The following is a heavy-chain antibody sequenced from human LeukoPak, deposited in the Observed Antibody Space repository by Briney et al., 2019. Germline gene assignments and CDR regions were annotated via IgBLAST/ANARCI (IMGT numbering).Heavy chain of an antibody. D-gene: IGHD6-19*01. CDR3: ARVGSSGWYPWFDP. V-gene: IGHV4-4*07. CDR2: IYSSGST. CDR1: GGSISSYY. J-gene: IGHJ5*02. Sequence: PSETLSLTCTVSGGSISSYYWSWIRQPAGKGLEWIGRIYSSGSTNYNPSLKSRVTMSVDTSKNQFSLRLSSVTAADTAVYYCARVGSSGWYPWFDPWGQGTLVTVSS.